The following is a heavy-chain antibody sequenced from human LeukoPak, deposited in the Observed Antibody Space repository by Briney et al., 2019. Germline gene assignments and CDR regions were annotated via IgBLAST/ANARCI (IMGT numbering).Heavy chain of an antibody. CDR1: GFTFYDYA. V-gene: IGHV3-9*01. CDR3: ASGSYYGAVDY. CDR2: ISWNSGDI. Sequence: GGSLRLSCAASGFTFYDYAMHWVRQAPGKGLEWVSGISWNSGDIVYADSVKGGFTISRDNAQSSLYLQMNSLRAEDTAVYYCASGSYYGAVDYWGQGTLVTVSS. D-gene: IGHD1-26*01. J-gene: IGHJ4*02.